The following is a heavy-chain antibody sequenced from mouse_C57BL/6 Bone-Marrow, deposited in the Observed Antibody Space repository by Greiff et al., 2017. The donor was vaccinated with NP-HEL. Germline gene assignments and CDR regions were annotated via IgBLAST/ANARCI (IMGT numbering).Heavy chain of an antibody. CDR2: IDPENGDT. V-gene: IGHV14-4*01. CDR1: GFNIKDDY. Sequence: VQLQQSGAELVRPGASVKLSCTASGFNIKDDYMHWVKQRPEQGLEWIGWIDPENGDTEYASKFQGKATITADTSSNTAYLQLSSLTSEDTAVYYCTAYVYFDYWGQGTTLTVSS. CDR3: TAYVYFDY. J-gene: IGHJ2*01.